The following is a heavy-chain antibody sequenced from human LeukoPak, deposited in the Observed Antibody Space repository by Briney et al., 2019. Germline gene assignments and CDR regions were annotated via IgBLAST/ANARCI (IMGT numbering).Heavy chain of an antibody. CDR2: IWYDGSNK. V-gene: IGHV3-33*01. CDR3: AREGPRGNSQFDY. CDR1: GFTFRNYA. J-gene: IGHJ4*02. D-gene: IGHD4-23*01. Sequence: TGGSLRLSCAASGFTFRNYAMHWVRQAPGKGLEWVALIWYDGSNKYYTDSVKGRLTISRDNSKDTLFLQMNSLRAEDTAVYYCAREGPRGNSQFDYWGQGTLVTVSS.